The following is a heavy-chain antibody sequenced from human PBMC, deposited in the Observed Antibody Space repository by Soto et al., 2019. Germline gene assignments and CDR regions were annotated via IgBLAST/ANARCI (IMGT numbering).Heavy chain of an antibody. CDR1: GFTFSGSA. D-gene: IGHD2-2*02. J-gene: IGHJ6*02. Sequence: GGSLRLSCAASGFTFSGSAMHWVRQASGKGLEWVGRIRSKANSYATAYAASVKGRFTISRDDSKNTAYLQMNSLKTEDTAVYYCTRQLIGYCSSTSCYTSRYYYGMDVWGQGTTVTVSS. CDR2: IRSKANSYAT. V-gene: IGHV3-73*01. CDR3: TRQLIGYCSSTSCYTSRYYYGMDV.